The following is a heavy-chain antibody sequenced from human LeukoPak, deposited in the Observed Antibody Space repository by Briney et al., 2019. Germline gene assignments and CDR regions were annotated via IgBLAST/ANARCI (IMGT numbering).Heavy chain of an antibody. D-gene: IGHD3-3*01. V-gene: IGHV4-34*01. Sequence: PSETLSLTCGVVGGSLSGYYWTWIRQPPGKGLEWIGEINHIGSTIYNPSLESRVSMSVDTSKSQFSLNVSSVTAADTGVYYCARGGRFPDRSRAYYFDFWGLGTPVTVSS. CDR2: INHIGST. CDR3: ARGGRFPDRSRAYYFDF. J-gene: IGHJ4*02. CDR1: GGSLSGYY.